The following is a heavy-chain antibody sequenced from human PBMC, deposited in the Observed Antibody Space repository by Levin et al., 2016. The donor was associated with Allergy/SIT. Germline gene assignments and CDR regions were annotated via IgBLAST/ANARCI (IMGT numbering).Heavy chain of an antibody. J-gene: IGHJ6*02. CDR2: INPSGGST. Sequence: WVRQAPGQGLEWMGIINPSGGSTSYAQKFQGRVTMTRDTSTSTVYMELSSLRSEDTAVYYCARGKQQLVRGGVLYYYYGMDVWGQGTTVTVSS. CDR3: ARGKQQLVRGGVLYYYYGMDV. V-gene: IGHV1-46*01. D-gene: IGHD6-13*01.